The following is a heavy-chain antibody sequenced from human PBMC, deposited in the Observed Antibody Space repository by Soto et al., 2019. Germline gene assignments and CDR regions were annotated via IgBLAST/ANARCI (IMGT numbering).Heavy chain of an antibody. D-gene: IGHD6-13*01. J-gene: IGHJ6*02. CDR3: TTDPKQQLVPEEPDYYGMDV. Sequence: PGGTLRLSYAASGFTFNNAWMNWVRQAPGKGLEWVGRIKSKTDGGTTDYAAPVKGRFTISRDDSKNTLYLQMNSLKTEDTAVYYCTTDPKQQLVPEEPDYYGMDVWGQGTTVTVSS. CDR2: IKSKTDGGTT. CDR1: GFTFNNAW. V-gene: IGHV3-15*07.